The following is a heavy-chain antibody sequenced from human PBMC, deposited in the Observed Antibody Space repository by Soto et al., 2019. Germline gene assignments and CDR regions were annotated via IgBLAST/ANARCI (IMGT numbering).Heavy chain of an antibody. CDR1: GFTFSSYS. V-gene: IGHV3-21*01. CDR2: ISSSSSYI. J-gene: IGHJ3*02. CDR3: ARSIFYYDFSTGGAFDI. Sequence: GGSLRLSCAASGFTFSSYSMNWVRQAPWKGLEWVSSISSSSSYIYYADSVKGRFTISRDNAKNSLYLQMNSLRAEDTAVYYCARSIFYYDFSTGGAFDIWGQGTMVTVSS. D-gene: IGHD3-3*01.